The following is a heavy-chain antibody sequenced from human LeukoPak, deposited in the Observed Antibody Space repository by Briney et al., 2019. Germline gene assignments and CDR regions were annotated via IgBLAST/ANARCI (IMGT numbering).Heavy chain of an antibody. CDR3: ARGAVGATYNY. CDR1: GITLSDYW. V-gene: IGHV3-7*04. J-gene: IGHJ4*02. D-gene: IGHD1-26*01. Sequence: PGGSLRLSCVGSGITLSDYWMSWVRQAPGKGLEWVANIKQDGSEKYYVDSVKGRFTISRDNAKNSLYLQMNSLRAEDTAVYYCARGAVGATYNYWGQGTLVTVSS. CDR2: IKQDGSEK.